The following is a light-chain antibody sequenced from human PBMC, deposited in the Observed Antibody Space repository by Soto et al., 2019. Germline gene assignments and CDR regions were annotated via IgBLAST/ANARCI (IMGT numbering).Light chain of an antibody. CDR1: SSNIGNNY. CDR2: ENN. J-gene: IGLJ3*02. V-gene: IGLV1-51*02. Sequence: QSVLTQPPSVSAAPGQTVTISCSGSSSNIGNNYVSWYQQLQGTAPKLLIYENNKRPSGIPDRFSGSKSGTTATLGITGLQTGDDAAYYCGTSYSSLSVWVFGGGTKLTVL. CDR3: GTSYSSLSVWV.